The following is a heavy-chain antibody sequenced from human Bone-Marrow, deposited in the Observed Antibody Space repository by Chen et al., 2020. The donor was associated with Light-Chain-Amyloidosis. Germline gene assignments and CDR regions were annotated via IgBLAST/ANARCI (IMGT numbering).Heavy chain of an antibody. Sequence: QVQLVQSGAELRKPGASVKVSCKASGYTFTGYYIHWVRQAPGQGLEWVGWVNPNNGGINYAQKFQDRVSMTRHTTVSTVYMELSRLTSDDTAVYFCARDMSPGIAVPGPYGMDVWGQGTTVTVSS. J-gene: IGHJ6*02. CDR1: GYTFTGYY. D-gene: IGHD6-19*01. CDR3: ARDMSPGIAVPGPYGMDV. CDR2: VNPNNGGI. V-gene: IGHV1-2*02.